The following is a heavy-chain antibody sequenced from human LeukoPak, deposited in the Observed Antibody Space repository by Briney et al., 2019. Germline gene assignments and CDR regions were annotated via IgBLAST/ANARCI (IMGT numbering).Heavy chain of an antibody. CDR2: ISHSGST. J-gene: IGHJ6*02. Sequence: SSETLSLTCAVYGGSFGGYYWSWIRQPPGKGLEWIGEISHSGSTNYNPSLKSRVTISVDTSKNQFSLKLSSVTAADTAVYYCARASWGYCSGGSCYSHYYYYGMDVWGQGTTVTVSS. CDR3: ARASWGYCSGGSCYSHYYYYGMDV. CDR1: GGSFGGYY. D-gene: IGHD2-15*01. V-gene: IGHV4-34*01.